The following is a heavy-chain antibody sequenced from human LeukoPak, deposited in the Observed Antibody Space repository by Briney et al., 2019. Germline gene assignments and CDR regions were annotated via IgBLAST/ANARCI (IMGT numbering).Heavy chain of an antibody. CDR2: ISSSGGST. Sequence: PGGSLRLSCAASGFTFSSYAMSWVRQAPGKGLEWVSVISSSGGSTYYADSVKGRFTISRDNSKNTLYLQMNDLRAEDTAVYYCAKSTIAAGGPTPYFQHWGQGTLVTVSS. CDR1: GFTFSSYA. V-gene: IGHV3-23*01. J-gene: IGHJ1*01. D-gene: IGHD6-13*01. CDR3: AKSTIAAGGPTPYFQH.